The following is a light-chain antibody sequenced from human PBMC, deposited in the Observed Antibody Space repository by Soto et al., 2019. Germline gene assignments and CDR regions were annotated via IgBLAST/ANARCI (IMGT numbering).Light chain of an antibody. CDR1: SSDVGGYNY. Sequence: QSALTQPASVSGSPGQSITISCTGTSSDVGGYNYVSWYQQYPGKAPKLMIFDVSNRPSGVSDRFSGSKSGSTAFLTISGLQAEDEADYYCSSYTSSSTRLFGGGTKLT. V-gene: IGLV2-14*01. J-gene: IGLJ3*02. CDR2: DVS. CDR3: SSYTSSSTRL.